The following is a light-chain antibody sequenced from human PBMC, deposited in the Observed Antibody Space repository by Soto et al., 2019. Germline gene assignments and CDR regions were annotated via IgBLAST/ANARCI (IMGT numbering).Light chain of an antibody. J-gene: IGKJ4*01. Sequence: EIVMTQSPATLSVSPGERATLSCRASQSVSSNLAWYQQKPGQAPRLLIYGASSRATGIPHRFSGSGSGTDFTLTISRLEPEDFAVYCCQQYGTSPLTFGGGTKVDI. CDR3: QQYGTSPLT. CDR2: GAS. CDR1: QSVSSN. V-gene: IGKV3-20*01.